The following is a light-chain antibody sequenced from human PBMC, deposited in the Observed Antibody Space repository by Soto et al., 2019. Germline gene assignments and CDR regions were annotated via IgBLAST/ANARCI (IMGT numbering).Light chain of an antibody. CDR3: QHTNSFLALT. CDR2: AAS. CDR1: QSISSY. Sequence: DIQMTQSPSSVSASVGDRVTITCRASQSISSYLAWYQQEPGKAPKLLIYAASRLQSGVASRFSGSGSGTDFTLTINSLQLEDFATYYCQHTNSFLALTFGGGTKVEI. J-gene: IGKJ4*01. V-gene: IGKV1-12*01.